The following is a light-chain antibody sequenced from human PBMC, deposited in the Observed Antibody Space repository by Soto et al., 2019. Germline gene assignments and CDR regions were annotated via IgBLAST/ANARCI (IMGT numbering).Light chain of an antibody. Sequence: ENVFTQSPGTLSLSPGERATLSCRASQCVSSSYLAWYQQKPGQAPRLLLYGASSRANGIPDSFSGSGSGTDFTLTISRLEPEDFSVYYCQQYGSSPTITFRQGTRLEIK. V-gene: IGKV3-20*01. CDR3: QQYGSSPTIT. J-gene: IGKJ5*01. CDR2: GAS. CDR1: QCVSSSY.